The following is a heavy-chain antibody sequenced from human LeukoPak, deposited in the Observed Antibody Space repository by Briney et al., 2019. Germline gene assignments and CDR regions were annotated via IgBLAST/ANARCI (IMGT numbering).Heavy chain of an antibody. CDR1: GFTFSSYG. D-gene: IGHD3-22*01. Sequence: GGSLRFSCAASGFTFSSYGMHWVRQAPGKGLEWVAFIRYDGSNKYYADSVKGRFTISRDNSKNTLYLQMNSLRAEDTAVYYCAKGPDLYYYDSSGPIDDNAFDIWGQGTMVTVSS. J-gene: IGHJ3*02. CDR2: IRYDGSNK. CDR3: AKGPDLYYYDSSGPIDDNAFDI. V-gene: IGHV3-30*02.